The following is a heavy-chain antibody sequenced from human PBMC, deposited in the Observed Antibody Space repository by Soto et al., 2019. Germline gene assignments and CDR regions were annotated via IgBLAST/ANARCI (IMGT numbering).Heavy chain of an antibody. J-gene: IGHJ4*02. CDR3: ACRDGYNSEAGVY. V-gene: IGHV1-69*13. Sequence: SVKVSCKASGGTFSSYAISWVRQAPGQGLEWMGGIIPIFGTANYAQKFQGRVTITADEFTSTAYMELSSLRSEDTAVYYCACRDGYNSEAGVYWGQGTLVTVSS. CDR2: IIPIFGTA. D-gene: IGHD5-12*01. CDR1: GGTFSSYA.